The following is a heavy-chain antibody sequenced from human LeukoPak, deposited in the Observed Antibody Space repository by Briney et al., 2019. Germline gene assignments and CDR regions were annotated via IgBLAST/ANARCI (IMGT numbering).Heavy chain of an antibody. CDR1: GYSFSSYW. J-gene: IGHJ3*02. Sequence: GESLKISCKGSGYSFSSYWIGWVRQMPGKGLEWMGLIHPGDSITRYSPSFQGQVTISADKSISTAYLQWSSLKASDTAMYYCASLGSPRGADIWGQGTMVTVSS. D-gene: IGHD3-10*01. CDR3: ASLGSPRGADI. V-gene: IGHV5-51*01. CDR2: IHPGDSIT.